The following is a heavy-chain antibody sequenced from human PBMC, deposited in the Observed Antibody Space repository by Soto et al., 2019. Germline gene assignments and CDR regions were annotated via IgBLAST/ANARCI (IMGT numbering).Heavy chain of an antibody. CDR2: ISGSGGST. CDR3: AKDEERGYSYGYTPYYYYYYGMDV. J-gene: IGHJ6*02. D-gene: IGHD5-18*01. CDR1: GFTFSSYA. V-gene: IGHV3-23*01. Sequence: GGSLRLSCAASGFTFSSYAMSWVRQAPGKGLEWVSAISGSGGSTYYADSVKGRFTISRDNSKNTLYLQMNSLRAEDTAVYYCAKDEERGYSYGYTPYYYYYYGMDVWGQGTTVTVSS.